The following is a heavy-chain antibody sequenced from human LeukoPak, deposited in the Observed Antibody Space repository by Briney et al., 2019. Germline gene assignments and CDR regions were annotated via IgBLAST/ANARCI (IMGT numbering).Heavy chain of an antibody. CDR3: ARQRRGYSYGSVNNRWFDP. D-gene: IGHD5-18*01. CDR2: IYTSGST. Sequence: PSETLSLTCTVSGGSISSYYWSWIRQPAGKGLEWIGRIYTSGSTNYNPSLKSRVTISVDTSKNQFSLKLSSVTAADTAVYYCARQRRGYSYGSVNNRWFDPWGQGTLVTVSS. V-gene: IGHV4-4*07. J-gene: IGHJ5*02. CDR1: GGSISSYY.